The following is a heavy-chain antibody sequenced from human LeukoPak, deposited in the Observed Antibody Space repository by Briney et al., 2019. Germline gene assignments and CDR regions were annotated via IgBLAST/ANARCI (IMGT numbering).Heavy chain of an antibody. D-gene: IGHD2-2*01. V-gene: IGHV3-11*01. J-gene: IGHJ6*02. CDR3: ARDVRCTSCRSAYGMDV. Sequence: GGSLRLSCAASGFTFSDYYMSWLRQAPGKGLEWVSYISSSGSTIYYADSVKGRFTISRDNAKNSLYLQMNSLRAEDTAVYYCARDVRCTSCRSAYGMDVWGQGTTVTVSS. CDR2: ISSSGSTI. CDR1: GFTFSDYY.